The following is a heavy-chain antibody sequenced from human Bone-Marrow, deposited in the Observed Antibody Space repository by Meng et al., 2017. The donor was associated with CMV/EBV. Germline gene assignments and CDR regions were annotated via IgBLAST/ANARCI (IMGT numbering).Heavy chain of an antibody. CDR3: ARDRRVRGVHDAFDI. D-gene: IGHD3-10*01. Sequence: GGSLRLSCAASEFTVGSNYMSWVRQAPGKGLEWVAVISYDGSNKYYADSVKGRFTISRDNSKNTLYLQMNSLRAEDTAVYYCARDRRVRGVHDAFDIWGQGAMVTVSS. V-gene: IGHV3-30*03. CDR2: ISYDGSNK. CDR1: EFTVGSNY. J-gene: IGHJ3*02.